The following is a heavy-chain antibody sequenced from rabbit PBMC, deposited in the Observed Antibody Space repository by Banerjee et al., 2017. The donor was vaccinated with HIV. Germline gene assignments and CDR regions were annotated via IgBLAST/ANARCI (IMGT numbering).Heavy chain of an antibody. CDR1: GFSFSSNYW. CDR3: ARGLVAGVLNL. D-gene: IGHD4-1*01. CDR2: IYAGSSGST. J-gene: IGHJ4*01. V-gene: IGHV1S40*01. Sequence: QSLEESGGDLVKPGASLTLTCTASGFSFSSNYWIYWVRQAPGKGLEWIACIYAGSSGSTYYASWAKGRFTISKTSSTTVTLQMTTLTAADTATYFCARGLVAGVLNLWGQGTLVTVS.